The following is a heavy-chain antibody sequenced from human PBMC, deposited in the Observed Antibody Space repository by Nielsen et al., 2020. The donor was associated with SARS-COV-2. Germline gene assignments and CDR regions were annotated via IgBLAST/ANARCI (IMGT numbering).Heavy chain of an antibody. CDR2: ISISSSTI. J-gene: IGHJ2*01. Sequence: GRSLRLSCATSGITFSSYSMNWVRQAPGKGLEWISYISISSSTIDYADSVKGRFTISRDNAKNSLYLQMNSLRAEDTAVYYCATCRGPYWYFDLWGRGTLVTVSS. CDR1: GITFSSYS. CDR3: ATCRGPYWYFDL. V-gene: IGHV3-48*01. D-gene: IGHD3-10*01.